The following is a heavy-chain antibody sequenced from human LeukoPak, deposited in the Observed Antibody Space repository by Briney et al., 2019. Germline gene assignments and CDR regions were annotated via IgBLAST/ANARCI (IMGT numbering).Heavy chain of an antibody. V-gene: IGHV3-21*01. J-gene: IGHJ4*02. D-gene: IGHD5-12*01. CDR2: ISSSSSYI. CDR1: GFSFNNYA. CDR3: ARDGSFDY. Sequence: GGSLRLSCVASGFSFNNYAMNWVRQAPGKGLEWVSSISSSSSYIYYADSVKGRFTISRDNAKNSLYLQMNSLRAEDTAVYYCARDGSFDYWGQGTLVTVSS.